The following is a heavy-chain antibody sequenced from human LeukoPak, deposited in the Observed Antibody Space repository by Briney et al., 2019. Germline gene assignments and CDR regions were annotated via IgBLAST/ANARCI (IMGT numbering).Heavy chain of an antibody. J-gene: IGHJ4*02. V-gene: IGHV3-21*01. CDR1: GFTFSSYS. Sequence: PGGSLRLSCAASGFTFSSYSMNWVRQAPGKGLEWVSSISSSSSYIYYADSVRGRFSISRDDARDSLYLQMNSLRAEDTAVYYCVRLRRNSDTSGYYYYYDYWGQGTLVTVSS. CDR2: ISSSSSYI. CDR3: VRLRRNSDTSGYYYYYDY. D-gene: IGHD3-22*01.